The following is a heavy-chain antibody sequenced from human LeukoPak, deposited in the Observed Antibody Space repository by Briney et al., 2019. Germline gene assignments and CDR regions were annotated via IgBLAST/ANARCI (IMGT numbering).Heavy chain of an antibody. D-gene: IGHD3-22*01. CDR3: ARATMSRGDY. V-gene: IGHV3-23*01. J-gene: IGHJ4*02. CDR1: GFTFSSYA. Sequence: PGGSLRLSCASSGFTFSSYAMSWVRQAPGKGLEWVSAISGSGGSTYYADSVKGRFTISRDNAKNSLYLQMNSLRAEDTAVYYCARATMSRGDYWGQGTLVTVSS. CDR2: ISGSGGST.